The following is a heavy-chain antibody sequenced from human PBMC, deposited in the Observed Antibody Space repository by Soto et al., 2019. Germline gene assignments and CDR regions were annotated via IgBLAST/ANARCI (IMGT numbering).Heavy chain of an antibody. CDR2: IIPIFGTA. CDR1: GGTFSSYA. J-gene: IGHJ6*02. Sequence: QVQLVQSGAEVKKPGSSVKVSCKASGGTFSSYAISWVRQAPGQGLEWMGGIIPIFGTANNAQKFQGRVTITADKSTSTAYMELSSLRSEDTAVYYCALELYSSTEPICGMDVWGQGTTVTVSS. CDR3: ALELYSSTEPICGMDV. D-gene: IGHD2-15*01. V-gene: IGHV1-69*06.